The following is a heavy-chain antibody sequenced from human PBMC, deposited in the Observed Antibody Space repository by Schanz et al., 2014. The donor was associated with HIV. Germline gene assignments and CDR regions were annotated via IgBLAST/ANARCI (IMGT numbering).Heavy chain of an antibody. Sequence: VQLVESGGGVVQPGRSLRLSCAVSGFTFSNYAMNWVRQAPGKGLEWISHISFDGNIIYYADSVQGRFTISRDNAKNSLFLQMNSLRAEDTAVYYCALSRPSGYGGSWYFDLWGRGTLVAVSS. CDR1: GFTFSNYA. J-gene: IGHJ2*01. CDR2: ISFDGNII. D-gene: IGHD2-15*01. CDR3: ALSRPSGYGGSWYFDL. V-gene: IGHV3-48*01.